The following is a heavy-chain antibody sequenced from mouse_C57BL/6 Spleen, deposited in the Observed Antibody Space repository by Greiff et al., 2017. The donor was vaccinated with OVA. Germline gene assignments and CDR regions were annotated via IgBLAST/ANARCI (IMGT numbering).Heavy chain of an antibody. CDR1: GYTFTSYW. CDR2: IDPSDSET. Sequence: QVQLQQSGPELVKPGASVKISCKASGYTFTSYWMHWVKQRPIQGLEWIGNIDPSDSETHYNQKFKDKATLTVDKSSSTAYMQLSSLTSEDSAVYYCARIWDGFDYWGQGTTLTVSS. CDR3: ARIWDGFDY. V-gene: IGHV1-52*01. D-gene: IGHD4-1*01. J-gene: IGHJ2*01.